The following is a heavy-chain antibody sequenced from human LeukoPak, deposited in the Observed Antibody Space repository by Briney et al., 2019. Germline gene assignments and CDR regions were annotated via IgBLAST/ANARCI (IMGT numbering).Heavy chain of an antibody. CDR1: GFTFSSHA. Sequence: PGGSLRLSCAVSGFTFSSHAMTWVRQAPGKGLEWVSGISISGDITYYADSVQGRFIIFRDNSKNTVYFQMNSLRVEDTAVYYCANEEVPNDYWGQGTLVTVSS. CDR2: ISISGDIT. J-gene: IGHJ4*02. D-gene: IGHD4/OR15-4a*01. CDR3: ANEEVPNDY. V-gene: IGHV3-23*01.